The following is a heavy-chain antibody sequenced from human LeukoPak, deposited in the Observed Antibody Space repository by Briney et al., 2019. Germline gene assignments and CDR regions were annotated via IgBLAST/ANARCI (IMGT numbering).Heavy chain of an antibody. Sequence: GGSLRLSCAASGFTFSSYWMSWVRQARGKGVEWVANIKQDGSEKYYVDSVKGRFTISRDNAKNSLYLQMNSLRAEDTAVYYCARGAVAGPPLYYFDYWGQGTLVTVSS. CDR1: GFTFSSYW. CDR3: ARGAVAGPPLYYFDY. V-gene: IGHV3-7*03. CDR2: IKQDGSEK. D-gene: IGHD6-19*01. J-gene: IGHJ4*02.